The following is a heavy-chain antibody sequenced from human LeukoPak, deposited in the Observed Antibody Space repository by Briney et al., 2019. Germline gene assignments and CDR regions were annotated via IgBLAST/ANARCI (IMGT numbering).Heavy chain of an antibody. D-gene: IGHD3-3*01. CDR3: ARVAPNYDFWSGYSYYMDV. Sequence: NPSETLSLTCTVSGGSISSYYWSWIRQPPGKGLEWIGYIYYSGSTNYNPSLKSRVIISVDTSKNQFSLKLSSVTAADTAVYYCARVAPNYDFWSGYSYYMDVWGKGTTVTVSS. J-gene: IGHJ6*03. CDR2: IYYSGST. V-gene: IGHV4-59*01. CDR1: GGSISSYY.